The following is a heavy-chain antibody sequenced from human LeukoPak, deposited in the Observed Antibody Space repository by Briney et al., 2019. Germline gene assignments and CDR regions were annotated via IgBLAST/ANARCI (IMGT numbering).Heavy chain of an antibody. V-gene: IGHV1-2*02. CDR1: GYTFTGYY. J-gene: IGHJ6*03. D-gene: IGHD4-17*01. CDR3: AIYGDCVGYYYYYMDV. Sequence: ASVKVSCKASGYTFTGYYMHWVRQAPGQGLEWMGWINPNSGGTNYAQKFQGRVTMTRDTSISTAYMELSRLRSDDTAVYYCAIYGDCVGYYYYYMDVWGKGTTVTVSS. CDR2: INPNSGGT.